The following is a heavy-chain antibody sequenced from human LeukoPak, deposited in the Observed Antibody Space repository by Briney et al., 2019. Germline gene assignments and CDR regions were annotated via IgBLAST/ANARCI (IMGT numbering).Heavy chain of an antibody. CDR3: ARGGILGYCSSTSFHPSFKLDY. V-gene: IGHV1-2*02. CDR2: INPNSGGT. J-gene: IGHJ4*02. D-gene: IGHD2-2*01. Sequence: ASVKVSCKASGYTFTSYDINWVRQAPGQGLEWMGWINPNSGGTNYAQKFQGRVTMTRDTSISTAYMELSRLRSDDTAVYYCARGGILGYCSSTSFHPSFKLDYWGQGTLVTVSS. CDR1: GYTFTSYD.